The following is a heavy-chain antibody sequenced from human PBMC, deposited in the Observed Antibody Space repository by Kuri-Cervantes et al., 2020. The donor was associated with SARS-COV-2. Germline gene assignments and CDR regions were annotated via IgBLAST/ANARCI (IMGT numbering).Heavy chain of an antibody. V-gene: IGHV3-7*01. CDR1: GFTFSSYW. D-gene: IGHD6-6*01. Sequence: GGSLRLSCAASGFTFSSYWMHWVRRAPGKGLEWVANIKQDGSEKYYVDSVKGRFTISRDNAKNSLYLQMNSLRAEDTAVYYCARPSWRAAPSHFQHWGQGTLVTVSS. CDR2: IKQDGSEK. CDR3: ARPSWRAAPSHFQH. J-gene: IGHJ1*01.